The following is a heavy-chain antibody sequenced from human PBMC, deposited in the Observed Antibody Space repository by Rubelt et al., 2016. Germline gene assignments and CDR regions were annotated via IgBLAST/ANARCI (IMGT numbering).Heavy chain of an antibody. CDR3: ARDGREMATKIFDY. J-gene: IGHJ4*02. D-gene: IGHD5-24*01. Sequence: YYADSVKGRFTISRDNSKNTLYLQMNSLRAEDTAVYYCARDGREMATKIFDYWGQGTLVTVSS. V-gene: IGHV3-30*07.